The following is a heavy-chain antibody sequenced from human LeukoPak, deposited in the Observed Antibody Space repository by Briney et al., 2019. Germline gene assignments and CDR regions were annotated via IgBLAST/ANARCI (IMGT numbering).Heavy chain of an antibody. D-gene: IGHD6-19*01. CDR3: AKDRASGSGSYSYRGFDY. CDR2: ISYDGSNK. J-gene: IGHJ4*02. V-gene: IGHV3-30-3*01. Sequence: GSLRLSCAASGFTFSSYAMHWVRQAPGKGLEWVAVISYDGSNKYYADSVKGRFTISRDNSKNTLYLQMNSLRAEDTAVYYCAKDRASGSGSYSYRGFDYWGQGTLVTVSS. CDR1: GFTFSSYA.